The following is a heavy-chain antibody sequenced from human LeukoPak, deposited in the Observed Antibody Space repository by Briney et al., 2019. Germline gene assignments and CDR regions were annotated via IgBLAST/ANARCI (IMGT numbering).Heavy chain of an antibody. V-gene: IGHV1-69*04. CDR1: GGTFSSYA. D-gene: IGHD6-19*01. CDR3: ARDASLYSSGWYDEEIDY. Sequence: GASVKVSCKASGGTFSSYAISWVRQAPGQGLEWMGRIIPILGIANYAQKFQGRVTITADKSTSTAYMELSSLRSEDTAVYYCARDASLYSSGWYDEEIDYWGRGNLVTVSS. CDR2: IIPILGIA. J-gene: IGHJ4*02.